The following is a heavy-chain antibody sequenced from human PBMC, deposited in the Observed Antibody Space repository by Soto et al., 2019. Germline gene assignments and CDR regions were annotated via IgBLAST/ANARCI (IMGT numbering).Heavy chain of an antibody. Sequence: PSETLSLTCTVSGGSISTSLYFWAWIRQPPGKGLEWIGTVFYSGRTYYNPSLKSRVTISVDTSKNQFSLKLNSVTAADTAVYYCARHPGYNWNIFPRFDPWGQGTLVTVSS. CDR3: ARHPGYNWNIFPRFDP. D-gene: IGHD1-20*01. CDR1: GGSISTSLYF. CDR2: VFYSGRT. J-gene: IGHJ5*02. V-gene: IGHV4-39*01.